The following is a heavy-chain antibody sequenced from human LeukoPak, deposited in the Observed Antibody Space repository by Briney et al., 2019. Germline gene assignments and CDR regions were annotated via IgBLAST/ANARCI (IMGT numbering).Heavy chain of an antibody. CDR1: GGSISSGDYY. V-gene: IGHV4-30-4*08. CDR3: ARKEQLADYFVY. J-gene: IGHJ4*02. D-gene: IGHD6-6*01. Sequence: PSQTLSLTCTVSGGSISSGDYYWSWIRQPPGKGLEWIGYIYYSGSTYYNPSLKSRITIAVDTSRNQFSLKLSSVTAADTAVYYCARKEQLADYFVYWGQGTLVTVSS. CDR2: IYYSGST.